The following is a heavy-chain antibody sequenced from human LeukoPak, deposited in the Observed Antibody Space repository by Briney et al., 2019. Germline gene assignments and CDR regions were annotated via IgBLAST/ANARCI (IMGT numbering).Heavy chain of an antibody. V-gene: IGHV1-18*01. J-gene: IGHJ5*02. D-gene: IGHD2-2*01. Sequence: ASVKVSCKASGYTFTNYGITWVRQAPGQGLEWMGWISVYNGNTYYAQKLQGRVSMTTDTSTSTAYMELRSLRSDDTAVYYCARCRVSSTSCYRWFDPWGQGTLVTVSS. CDR3: ARCRVSSTSCYRWFDP. CDR1: GYTFTNYG. CDR2: ISVYNGNT.